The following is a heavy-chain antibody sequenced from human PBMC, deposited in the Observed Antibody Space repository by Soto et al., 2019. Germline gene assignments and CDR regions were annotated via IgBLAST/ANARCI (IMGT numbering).Heavy chain of an antibody. J-gene: IGHJ4*02. V-gene: IGHV4-59*01. D-gene: IGHD3-10*01. Sequence: SETLSLTCTVSGGSISSYYWSWIRQPPGKGLEWIGYIYYSGSTNYNPSLKSRVTISVDTSKNQFSLKLSSVTAADTAVYYCARMSDYGYYFDYWGQGTLVTVSS. CDR3: ARMSDYGYYFDY. CDR2: IYYSGST. CDR1: GGSISSYY.